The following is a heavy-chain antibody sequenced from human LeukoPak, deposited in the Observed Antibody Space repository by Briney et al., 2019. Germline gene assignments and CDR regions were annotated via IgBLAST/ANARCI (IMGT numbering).Heavy chain of an antibody. D-gene: IGHD3-22*01. CDR1: GGTFSSYG. J-gene: IGHJ3*02. CDR3: ARDSLTYYYDSSADKPGFDI. V-gene: IGHV1-69*13. CDR2: IIPIFGTA. Sequence: GASVKVSCKASGGTFSSYGISWVRQAPGQGLEWMGGIIPIFGTANYAQKFQGRVTITADESTSTAYMELSSLRAEDTAVYYCARDSLTYYYDSSADKPGFDIWGQGTMVTVSS.